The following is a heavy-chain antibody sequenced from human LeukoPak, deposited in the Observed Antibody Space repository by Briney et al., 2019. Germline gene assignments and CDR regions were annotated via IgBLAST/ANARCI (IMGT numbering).Heavy chain of an antibody. CDR2: IYYSGST. V-gene: IGHV4-59*01. J-gene: IGHJ3*02. Sequence: PSETLSLTCTVSGGSISSYYWSWIRQPPGKGLEWIGYIYYSGSTNYNPSLKSRVTISVDTSKNQFSLKLSSVTAADTAVYYCARPYQPLSYAFDIWGQGTMVTVSS. CDR3: ARPYQPLSYAFDI. CDR1: GGSISSYY. D-gene: IGHD2-2*01.